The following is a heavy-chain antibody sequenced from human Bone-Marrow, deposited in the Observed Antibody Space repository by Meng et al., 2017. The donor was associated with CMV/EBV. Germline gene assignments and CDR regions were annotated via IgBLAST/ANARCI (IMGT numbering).Heavy chain of an antibody. J-gene: IGHJ6*02. CDR1: GGTFSSYA. D-gene: IGHD5-24*01. CDR2: IIPIFGTA. CDR3: AFDDYKPSAGNYYYGMDV. Sequence: SVKVSCKASGGTFSSYAISWVRQAPGQGLEWMGGIIPIFGTANYAQKFQGRVTITTDESTSTAYMELSSLRSEDTAVYYCAFDDYKPSAGNYYYGMDVWGQGTTVTVSS. V-gene: IGHV1-69*05.